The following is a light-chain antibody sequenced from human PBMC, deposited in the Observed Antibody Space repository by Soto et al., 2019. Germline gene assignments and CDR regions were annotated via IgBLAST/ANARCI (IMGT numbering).Light chain of an antibody. J-gene: IGLJ1*01. CDR1: SSDVGGYKH. CDR3: SSYTSSSSPDV. Sequence: QSVLTQPASVSGSPGQSITISCTGTSSDVGGYKHVSWYQQHPGKAPKVMIYDVSNRPSGVSNRFSGSKSGNTASLTISGLQSEDEADYYCSSYTSSSSPDVFGTGTKLTVL. CDR2: DVS. V-gene: IGLV2-14*01.